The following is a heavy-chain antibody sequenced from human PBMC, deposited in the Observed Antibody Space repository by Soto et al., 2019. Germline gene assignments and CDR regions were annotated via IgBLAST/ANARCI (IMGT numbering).Heavy chain of an antibody. CDR2: VRSNANNYAT. D-gene: IGHD1-1*01. CDR1: GFRFSVSA. J-gene: IGHJ6*02. Sequence: EVQLVESGGGLVQPGGSLKLSCAASGFRFSVSAMHWVRQASGKGLEWVGRVRSNANNYATEYGASVRGRFTIYRDDSKNMAYLQMDGLETEDTAVYYCTKPSDTEYNNEGGMDVWGQGTTVTVSS. CDR3: TKPSDTEYNNEGGMDV. V-gene: IGHV3-73*01.